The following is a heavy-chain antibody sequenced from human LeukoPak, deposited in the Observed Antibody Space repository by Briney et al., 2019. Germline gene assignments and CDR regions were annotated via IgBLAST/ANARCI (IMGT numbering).Heavy chain of an antibody. CDR2: ISSSGSPI. J-gene: IGHJ3*02. D-gene: IGHD1-26*01. Sequence: PGGSLRLSCAASGFTFSSYEMNWVRQAPGKGLEWVSYISSSGSPIYYADSVKGRFTISRDNAKNSLFLQMSSLRAEDTAVYYCARDKRLSGSSTDDAFDIWGQGTVATVSS. CDR3: ARDKRLSGSSTDDAFDI. V-gene: IGHV3-48*03. CDR1: GFTFSSYE.